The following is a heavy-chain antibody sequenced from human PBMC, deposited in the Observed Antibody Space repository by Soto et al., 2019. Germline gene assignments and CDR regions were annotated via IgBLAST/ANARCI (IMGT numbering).Heavy chain of an antibody. CDR1: GFTFITYG. J-gene: IGHJ4*02. V-gene: IGHV3-23*01. CDR3: AKVEYSGYDFDY. Sequence: EVQLLESGGGLVQPGGSLRLSCAASGFTFITYGMSWVRQAPGKGLEWVSGISGSGGSTYYADSVKGRFTISRDNSKNTLYLQMNSLRAEDTAVYYCAKVEYSGYDFDYWGQGTLVTVSS. CDR2: ISGSGGST. D-gene: IGHD5-12*01.